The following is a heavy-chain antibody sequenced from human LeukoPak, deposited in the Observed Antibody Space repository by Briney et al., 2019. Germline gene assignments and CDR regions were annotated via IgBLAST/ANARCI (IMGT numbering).Heavy chain of an antibody. CDR1: GYTYRSYA. CDR2: ISGSGGST. V-gene: IGHV3-23*01. J-gene: IGHJ3*02. CDR3: AKETVVVVAATPDAFDI. D-gene: IGHD2-15*01. Sequence: PGGSLRLPCAPSGYTYRSYAMSWVRQAPGKGLEWVTGISGSGGSTHYADSVKDRFTISRDNSKNTLYLQMNSLRAEDTAVYYCAKETVVVVAATPDAFDIWGQGTMVTVSS.